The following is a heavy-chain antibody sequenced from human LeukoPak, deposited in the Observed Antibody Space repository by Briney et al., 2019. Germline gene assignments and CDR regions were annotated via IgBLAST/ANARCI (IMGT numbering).Heavy chain of an antibody. J-gene: IGHJ4*02. CDR3: ARGRTTVTLDY. V-gene: IGHV4-61*02. D-gene: IGHD4-17*01. CDR2: IYTSGST. CDR1: GGSISSGSYY. Sequence: PSQTLSLTCTVSGGSISSGSYYWSWIRQPAGKGLEWIGRIYTSGSTNYNPSLKSRVTISVDTSKNQFSLKMSPVTAADTAVYYCARGRTTVTLDYWGQGTLVAVSP.